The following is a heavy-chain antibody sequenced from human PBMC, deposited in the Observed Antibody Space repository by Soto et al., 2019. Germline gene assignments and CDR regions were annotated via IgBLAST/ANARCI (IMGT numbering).Heavy chain of an antibody. V-gene: IGHV1-69*13. CDR1: GGTFSSYA. J-gene: IGHJ5*02. CDR2: IIPIFGTA. Sequence: SVKVSCKASGGTFSSYAISWVRQAPGQGLEWMGGIIPIFGTANYAQKFQGRVTITADESTSTAYMELSSLRSEDTAVYYCERVGDCSSTSCYLGWFDPWGQGTLVTVSS. D-gene: IGHD2-2*01. CDR3: ERVGDCSSTSCYLGWFDP.